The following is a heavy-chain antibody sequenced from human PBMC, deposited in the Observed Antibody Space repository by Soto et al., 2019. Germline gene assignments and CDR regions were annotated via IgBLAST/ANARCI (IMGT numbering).Heavy chain of an antibody. J-gene: IGHJ6*02. Sequence: GGSLRLSCTGSGFTFGDFGMSWSRQAPGKGLEWLSFIRSKGYGGTTESAASVRGRFITSRDDSKSIAYLQMNSLKTEDTAVYYCASLTSWSQEYYYGMDVWGQGTTVTVSS. D-gene: IGHD2-2*01. V-gene: IGHV3-49*03. CDR2: IRSKGYGGTT. CDR3: ASLTSWSQEYYYGMDV. CDR1: GFTFGDFG.